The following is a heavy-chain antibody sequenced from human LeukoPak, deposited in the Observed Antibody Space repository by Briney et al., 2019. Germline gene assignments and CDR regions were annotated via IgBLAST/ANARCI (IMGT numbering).Heavy chain of an antibody. J-gene: IGHJ4*02. CDR3: ARGPTNGIRGFDY. CDR1: GGSISSYY. CDR2: IYYSGST. D-gene: IGHD2-8*01. V-gene: IGHV4-59*01. Sequence: NPSETLSLTCTVSGGSISSYYWSWIRQPPGKGLEWIGYIYYSGSTNYNSSLKSRVTISVDTSENQFSLKLSSVTAADTAVYYCARGPTNGIRGFDYWGQGTLVTVSS.